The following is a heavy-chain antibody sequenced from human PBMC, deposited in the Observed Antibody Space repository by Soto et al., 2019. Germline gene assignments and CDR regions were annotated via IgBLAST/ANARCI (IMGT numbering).Heavy chain of an antibody. CDR2: ISAYNGNT. J-gene: IGHJ4*02. V-gene: IGHV1-18*01. CDR3: VVGATKEYYFDY. Sequence: ASVKVSCKASGYTFTSYGISWVRQAPGQGLEWMGWISAYNGNTNYAQKLQGRVTMTTDTSTSTAYMELRSLRSDDTAVYYCVVGATKEYYFDYWGQGTLVTVSS. CDR1: GYTFTSYG. D-gene: IGHD1-26*01.